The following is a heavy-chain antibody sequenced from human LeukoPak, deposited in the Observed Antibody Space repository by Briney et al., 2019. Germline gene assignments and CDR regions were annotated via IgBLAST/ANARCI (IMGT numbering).Heavy chain of an antibody. CDR3: ARGRRGSIAALDY. CDR2: ISSNGGST. D-gene: IGHD6-6*01. J-gene: IGHJ4*02. V-gene: IGHV3-64*01. CDR1: GFTFSSYA. Sequence: GGSLRLSCAASGFTFSSYAMHWVRQAPGKGVEYVSAISSNGGSTYYANSVKGRFTISRDNSKNTLYLKMGSLRAEDMAVYYCARGRRGSIAALDYWGQGTLVTVSS.